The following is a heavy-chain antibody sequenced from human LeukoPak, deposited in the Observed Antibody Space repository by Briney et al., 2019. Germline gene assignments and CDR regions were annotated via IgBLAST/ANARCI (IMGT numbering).Heavy chain of an antibody. V-gene: IGHV3-23*01. J-gene: IGHJ4*02. CDR2: ISGSGGST. D-gene: IGHD3-22*01. CDR1: GFTFSSYA. CDR3: ALPSSGYLAVDY. Sequence: PGGSLRLSCAASGFTFSSYAMSWVRQAPGKGLEWVSAISGSGGSTYYADSVKGRFTISRDNSKNTLYLQMNSLRAEDTAVYYCALPSSGYLAVDYWGQGTLVTVSS.